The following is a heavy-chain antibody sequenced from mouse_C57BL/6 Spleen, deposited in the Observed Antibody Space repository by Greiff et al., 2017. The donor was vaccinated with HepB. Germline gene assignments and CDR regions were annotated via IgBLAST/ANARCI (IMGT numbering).Heavy chain of an antibody. V-gene: IGHV1-18*01. D-gene: IGHD4-1*01. CDR3: ARSWDDWYFDV. CDR1: GYTFTDYN. Sequence: EVKVVESGPELVKPGASVKIPCKASGYTFTDYNMDWVKQSHGKSLEWIGDINPNNGGTIYNQKFKGKATLTVDKSSSTTYRELRSLTSEDTAVYYCARSWDDWYFDVWGTGTTLTVSS. CDR2: INPNNGGT. J-gene: IGHJ1*03.